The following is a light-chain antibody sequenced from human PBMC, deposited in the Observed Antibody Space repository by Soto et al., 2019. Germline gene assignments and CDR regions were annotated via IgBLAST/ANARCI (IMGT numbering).Light chain of an antibody. CDR1: QSVGTF. J-gene: IGKJ3*01. CDR2: DAS. V-gene: IGKV3-11*01. CDR3: QQCYNWHPMIT. Sequence: EIVLTQSPATLSLSPGERATLSCRASQSVGTFFAWYQQKPGQAPRLLIYDASNRATGIPARFSGSGSGTDFTLTISSLEPEDFAVYYCQQCYNWHPMITFGPGTKVDIK.